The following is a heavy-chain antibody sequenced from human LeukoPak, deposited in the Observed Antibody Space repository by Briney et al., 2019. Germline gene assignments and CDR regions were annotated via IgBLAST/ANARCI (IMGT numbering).Heavy chain of an antibody. CDR2: ISYEGIIK. Sequence: GGSLRLSCAASGFTFKTYGMHWVRQAPGKGLEWVAVISYEGIIKYYADSVKGRFTISRDNSKNTLFLQMNSLRTEDTAVYYCANSRSGYDSVGDYWGQGTLVTLSS. CDR3: ANSRSGYDSVGDY. CDR1: GFTFKTYG. J-gene: IGHJ4*02. D-gene: IGHD5-12*01. V-gene: IGHV3-30*18.